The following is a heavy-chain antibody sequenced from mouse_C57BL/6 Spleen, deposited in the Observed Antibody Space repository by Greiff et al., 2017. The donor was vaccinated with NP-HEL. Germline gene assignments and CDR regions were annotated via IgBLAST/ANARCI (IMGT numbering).Heavy chain of an antibody. CDR1: GYTFTSYW. CDR3: AGWGERGDAVDY. V-gene: IGHV1-53*01. CDR2: INPSNGGT. Sequence: QVQLQQPGTELVEPGASVKLSCKASGYTFTSYWMHWVKQRPGQGLEWIGNINPSNGGTNYNEKFKSKATLTVDKSSSTAYMQLSSLTSEDSAVYYCAGWGERGDAVDYWGQGTSVTVSS. J-gene: IGHJ4*01.